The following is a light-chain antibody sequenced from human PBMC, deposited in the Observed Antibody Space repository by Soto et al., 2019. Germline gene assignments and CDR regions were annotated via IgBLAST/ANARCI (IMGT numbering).Light chain of an antibody. J-gene: IGKJ1*01. V-gene: IGKV1-39*01. CDR3: QQRGNWWT. CDR1: QSISGY. Sequence: DIQMTQSPSYLSASVGDKVTLTCRASQSISGYLNWYHQKPGKAPAMVIHTSSTLQSGVPSRYRGTRSGTEFTLTISSLQPEDFAIYFCQQRGNWWTFGQGTKVEI. CDR2: TSS.